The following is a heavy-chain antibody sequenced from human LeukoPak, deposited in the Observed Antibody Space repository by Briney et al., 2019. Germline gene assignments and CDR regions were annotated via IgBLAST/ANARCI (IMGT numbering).Heavy chain of an antibody. J-gene: IGHJ2*01. Sequence: GGSLRLSCAASGFTFSSYGMHWVRQAPGKGLEWVAVIWYDGSNKYYADSVKGRFTISRDNSKNTPYLQMNSLRAEDTAVYYFPRVLRWSQYWYLVLWGRGTLVTVSS. D-gene: IGHD2-15*01. CDR2: IWYDGSNK. V-gene: IGHV3-33*01. CDR1: GFTFSSYG. CDR3: PRVLRWSQYWYLVL.